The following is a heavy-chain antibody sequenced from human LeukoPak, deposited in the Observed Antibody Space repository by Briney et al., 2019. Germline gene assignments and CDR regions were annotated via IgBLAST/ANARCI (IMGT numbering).Heavy chain of an antibody. CDR1: GYTFTSYG. J-gene: IGHJ4*02. CDR2: ISAYNGNT. D-gene: IGHD3-22*01. Sequence: ASVKVSCKASGYTFTSYGISWVRQAPGQGLEWMGWISAYNGNTNYAQKLQGRVTMTTDTSTSTAYMELRSLRSDDTAVYYCAREFTMIVGGSSGYWGQGTLVTVSS. V-gene: IGHV1-18*01. CDR3: AREFTMIVGGSSGY.